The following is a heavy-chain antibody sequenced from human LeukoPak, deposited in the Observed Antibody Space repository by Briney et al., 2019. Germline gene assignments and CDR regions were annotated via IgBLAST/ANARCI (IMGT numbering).Heavy chain of an antibody. CDR1: GFTVSSNY. J-gene: IGHJ4*02. CDR2: ISGSGGST. V-gene: IGHV3-23*01. CDR3: AKGRGLGGYDALGY. D-gene: IGHD5-12*01. Sequence: PGGSLRLSCAASGFTVSSNYMSWVRQAPGKGLEWVSAISGSGGSTYYADSVKGRFTISRDNSKNTLYLQMNSLRAEDTAVYYCAKGRGLGGYDALGYWGQGTLVTVSS.